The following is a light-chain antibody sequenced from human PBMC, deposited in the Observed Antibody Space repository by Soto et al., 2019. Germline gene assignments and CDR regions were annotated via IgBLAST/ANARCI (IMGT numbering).Light chain of an antibody. J-gene: IGKJ5*01. CDR2: GTS. Sequence: EVVLTQSPGTLSFSRGERATLSCRASERIYSAYLGWYQQKPGQAPRLLIYGTSSRATGIPDRFSGSGSGTDFTLTISRLEPEDFAVYYCQQYGNSPITFGQGTRLENK. CDR3: QQYGNSPIT. CDR1: ERIYSAY. V-gene: IGKV3-20*01.